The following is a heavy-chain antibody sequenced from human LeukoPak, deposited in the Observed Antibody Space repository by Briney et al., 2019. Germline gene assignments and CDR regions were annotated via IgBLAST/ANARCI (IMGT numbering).Heavy chain of an antibody. V-gene: IGHV3-30*02. D-gene: IGHD6-13*01. J-gene: IGHJ4*02. Sequence: DSVKGGLTISRDNSKSTLYLQMNSLIAEDTAVYYCAKERDSSSWYPLFDYWGQGTLVTVSS. CDR3: AKERDSSSWYPLFDY.